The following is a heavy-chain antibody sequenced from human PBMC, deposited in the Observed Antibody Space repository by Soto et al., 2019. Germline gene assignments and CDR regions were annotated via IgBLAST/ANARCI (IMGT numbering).Heavy chain of an antibody. J-gene: IGHJ3*02. D-gene: IGHD4-17*01. CDR2: ISGSGGGT. V-gene: IGHV3-23*01. Sequence: GGSLRLSCAASGFTFNIYAMSWVRQAPGKGLEWVSAISGSGGGTYYADSVEGRFTISRDNSNNTLYLQMSSLRAEDTAVYYCARLYGDYDAFDIWGQGTMVTVSS. CDR1: GFTFNIYA. CDR3: ARLYGDYDAFDI.